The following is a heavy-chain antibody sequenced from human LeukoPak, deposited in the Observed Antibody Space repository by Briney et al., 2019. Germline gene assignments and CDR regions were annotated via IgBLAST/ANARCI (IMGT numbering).Heavy chain of an antibody. CDR3: AREGASVGTYYSDY. Sequence: GSLRLSCAASGFTFSDYVMSWVRQAPGKGLGWVAGISGSGDYTYYADSVKGRFPIFRDNSKNTLFLQMNNLRVDDTAVYYCAREGASVGTYYSDYWGQGSLVLVSS. D-gene: IGHD2-21*02. CDR2: ISGSGDYT. CDR1: GFTFSDYV. J-gene: IGHJ4*02. V-gene: IGHV3-23*01.